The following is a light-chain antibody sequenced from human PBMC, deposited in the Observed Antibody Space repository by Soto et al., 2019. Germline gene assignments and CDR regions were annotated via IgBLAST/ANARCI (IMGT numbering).Light chain of an antibody. V-gene: IGLV2-14*01. CDR3: SSYTSSSSYV. CDR1: SSDVGGYNY. Sequence: QSVLTQPASVSGSPGQSITISCTGTSSDVGGYNYVCWYQQHPGKAPKLVISDVSNRPSGVSDRFSGSKSSNTASLSISGLQAEDEADYYCSSYTSSSSYVFGTGTKVTVL. CDR2: DVS. J-gene: IGLJ1*01.